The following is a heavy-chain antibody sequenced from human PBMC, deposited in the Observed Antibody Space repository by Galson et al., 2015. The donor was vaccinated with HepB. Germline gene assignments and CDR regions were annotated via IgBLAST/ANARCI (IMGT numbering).Heavy chain of an antibody. CDR3: AKRYYGILTGRTDGFDI. CDR1: GFTFSHYD. V-gene: IGHV3-30*18. J-gene: IGHJ3*02. D-gene: IGHD3-9*01. CDR2: ISYDGSNK. Sequence: SLRLSCAASGFTFSHYDMHWVRQAPGKGLEWVAVISYDGSNKYYADSVKGRFTISKDNSKNMLYLQMNSLRAEDTAVYYCAKRYYGILTGRTDGFDIWGRGTMVTVYS.